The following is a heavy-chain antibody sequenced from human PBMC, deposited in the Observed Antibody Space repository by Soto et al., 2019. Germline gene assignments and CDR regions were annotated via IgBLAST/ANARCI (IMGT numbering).Heavy chain of an antibody. D-gene: IGHD2-2*01. CDR3: STLVVPGVPLSY. CDR2: IKTDGSST. CDR1: GFAFSSYW. V-gene: IGHV3-74*01. Sequence: EVQLVESGGGLVQPGGSLRLSCAASGFAFSSYWMHWVRQAPGTGLVWVSRIKTDGSSTSYADSVKGRFTISRDNAKNTLYLQMNSLRVEDTAVYYCSTLVVPGVPLSYWGQGTLVTVSS. J-gene: IGHJ1*01.